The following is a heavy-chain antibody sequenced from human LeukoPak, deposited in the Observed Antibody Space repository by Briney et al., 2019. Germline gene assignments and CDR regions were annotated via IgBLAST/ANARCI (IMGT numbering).Heavy chain of an antibody. V-gene: IGHV1-2*02. Sequence: ASVKVSCKASGYTFTGYYMHWVRQAPGQGLEWMGWVNPNSGGTNYAQKFQGRVTMTRDTSISTAYMELSRLRSDDTAVYYCVRGGSGYYYRDLDYWGQGTLVTVSS. CDR2: VNPNSGGT. CDR1: GYTFTGYY. J-gene: IGHJ4*02. CDR3: VRGGSGYYYRDLDY. D-gene: IGHD3-22*01.